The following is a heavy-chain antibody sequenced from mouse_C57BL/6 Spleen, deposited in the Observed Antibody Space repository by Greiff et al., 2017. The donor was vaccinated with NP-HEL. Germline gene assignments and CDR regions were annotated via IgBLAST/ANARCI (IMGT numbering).Heavy chain of an antibody. CDR3: AGYVDYYAMDY. D-gene: IGHD1-2*01. V-gene: IGHV1-26*01. CDR1: GYTFTDYY. Sequence: VQLQQSGPELVKPGASVKISCKASGYTFTDYYMNWVKQSHGKSLEWIGDINPNNGGTSYNQKFKGKATLTVDKSSSTAYMELRSLTSEDSAVYYCAGYVDYYAMDYWGQGTSVTVSS. CDR2: INPNNGGT. J-gene: IGHJ4*01.